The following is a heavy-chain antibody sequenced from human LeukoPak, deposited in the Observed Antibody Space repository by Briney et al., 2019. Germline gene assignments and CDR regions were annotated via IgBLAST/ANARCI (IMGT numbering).Heavy chain of an antibody. V-gene: IGHV1-3*01. CDR2: INAGNENT. J-gene: IGHJ4*02. Sequence: ASVKVSCKASGYTFSRYGMHWVRQAPGQRLEWMGWINAGNENTKYSQKFQGRVSITRDTSASTAYMELRSLTSEDTAVYYCARDLYGDYFDYWGQGTLVTVSS. CDR1: GYTFSRYG. D-gene: IGHD3-16*01. CDR3: ARDLYGDYFDY.